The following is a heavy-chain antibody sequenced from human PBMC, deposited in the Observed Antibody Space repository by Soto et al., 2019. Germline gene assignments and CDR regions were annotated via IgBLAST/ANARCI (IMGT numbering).Heavy chain of an antibody. D-gene: IGHD1-7*01. CDR3: ARSHNWNYVGLDY. CDR2: IWYDGSNK. J-gene: IGHJ4*02. V-gene: IGHV3-33*01. CDR1: GFTFNSYG. Sequence: ESGGGVVQPGRSLRLSCAASGFTFNSYGMHWVRQAPGKGLEWVAVIWYDGSNKYYADSVKGRFTISRDNSKNTLYLQMNSRRADDTAVYYCARSHNWNYVGLDYWGQGTLVTVSS.